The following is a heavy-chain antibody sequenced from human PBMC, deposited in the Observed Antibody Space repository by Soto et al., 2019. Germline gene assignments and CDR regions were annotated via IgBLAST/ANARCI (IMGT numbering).Heavy chain of an antibody. CDR1: GFTFSSYA. CDR3: AKVGGYCSSTSCYPGVDP. Sequence: EVQLLESGGGLVQPGGSLRLSCAASGFTFSSYAMSWVRQAPGKGLEWVSAISGSGGSTYYADSVKGRFTISRDNSKNTLYLQMNSLRAEDTAVYYCAKVGGYCSSTSCYPGVDPWGQGTLVTVSS. V-gene: IGHV3-23*01. D-gene: IGHD2-2*01. J-gene: IGHJ5*02. CDR2: ISGSGGST.